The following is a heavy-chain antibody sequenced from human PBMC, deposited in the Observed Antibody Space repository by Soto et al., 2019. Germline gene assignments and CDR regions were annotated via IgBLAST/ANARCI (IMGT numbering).Heavy chain of an antibody. V-gene: IGHV4-59*01. D-gene: IGHD2-21*01. CDR3: AGGRTSGTEYCGTDSSAWFDP. Sequence: PSETLSLTGTVSGGPIISYYCTWIRQPPWKGRQWIGYIQYSGITTYNPSLKSRVTISIDTSKNQFSLSLSSVTAADTAVYYCAGGRTSGTEYCGTDSSAWFDPCGQGTPVPLSS. CDR2: IQYSGIT. CDR1: GGPIISYY. J-gene: IGHJ5*02.